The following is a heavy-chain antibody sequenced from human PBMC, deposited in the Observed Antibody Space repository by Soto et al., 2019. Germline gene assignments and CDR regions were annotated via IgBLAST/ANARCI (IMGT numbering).Heavy chain of an antibody. CDR1: GFSLSTSGVG. CDR3: AHRLWFGEGPPKDNWFDP. D-gene: IGHD3-10*01. V-gene: IGHV2-5*01. CDR2: IYWNDDK. J-gene: IGHJ5*02. Sequence: QITLKESGPTLVKPTQTLTLTCTFSGFSLSTSGVGVGWIRQPPGKALEWLALIYWNDDKRYSPSLKSRLTITKDTSKHQVVLTMTNMDPVDTATYYCAHRLWFGEGPPKDNWFDPWGQGTLVTVSS.